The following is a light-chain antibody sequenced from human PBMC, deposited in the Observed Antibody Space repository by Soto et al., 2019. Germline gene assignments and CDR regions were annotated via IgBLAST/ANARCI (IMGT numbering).Light chain of an antibody. J-gene: IGLJ1*01. CDR1: TSDVGSYNR. CDR3: DSYTASSTYV. V-gene: IGLV2-18*02. CDR2: DVG. Sequence: QSVLTQPPSVSGSPGQSVTISCTGTTSDVGSYNRVSWYQQTPGTAPKLIIYDVGSRPSGVPDRFSGSKSGNTASLTISELQAEDEADYYCDSYTASSTYVFGTGTKVTVL.